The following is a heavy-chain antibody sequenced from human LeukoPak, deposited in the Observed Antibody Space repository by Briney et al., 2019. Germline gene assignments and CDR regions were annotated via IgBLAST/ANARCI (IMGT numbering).Heavy chain of an antibody. CDR2: INPSGGST. D-gene: IGHD3-22*01. CDR3: ARGRNYYDSSGYYYEGDAFDI. J-gene: IGHJ3*02. V-gene: IGHV1-46*01. Sequence: GASVKVSCKASGDTFISYYMHWVRQAPGQGLEWMGRINPSGGSTKYAQKFQGRITMTRDTSTSTVYMELGGLRSEDTAVYYCARGRNYYDSSGYYYEGDAFDIWGQGTMVTVSS. CDR1: GDTFISYY.